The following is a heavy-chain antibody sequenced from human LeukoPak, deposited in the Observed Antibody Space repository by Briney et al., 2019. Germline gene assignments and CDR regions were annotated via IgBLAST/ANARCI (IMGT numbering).Heavy chain of an antibody. J-gene: IGHJ4*02. Sequence: ASVKVSCKASGYTFTSYYMHWVRQATGQGLEWMGWMNPNSGNTGYAQKFQGRVTMTRNTSISTAYMELSSLRSEDTAVYYCARFTQGEWLLEHWGQGTLVTVSS. CDR2: MNPNSGNT. CDR3: ARFTQGEWLLEH. V-gene: IGHV1-8*02. CDR1: GYTFTSYY. D-gene: IGHD3-3*01.